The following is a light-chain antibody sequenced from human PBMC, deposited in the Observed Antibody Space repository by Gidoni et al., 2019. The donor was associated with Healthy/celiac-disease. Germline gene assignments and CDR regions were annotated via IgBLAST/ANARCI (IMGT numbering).Light chain of an antibody. J-gene: IGKJ4*01. CDR2: DAS. V-gene: IGKV3-11*01. CDR3: QQRSNWRLT. Sequence: LVLTQSPATLSLSPGERATLSCRASQSVSSYLAWYKQKPGQAPRLLIYDASNRATGIPARFRGSGSGTDFTLTSSSLEPEDFAVYYCQQRSNWRLTFGGGTKVEIK. CDR1: QSVSSY.